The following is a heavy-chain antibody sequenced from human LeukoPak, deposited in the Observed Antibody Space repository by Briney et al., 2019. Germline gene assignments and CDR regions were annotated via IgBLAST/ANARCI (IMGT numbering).Heavy chain of an antibody. CDR2: ISPGDSNT. J-gene: IGHJ4*02. V-gene: IGHV5-51*01. D-gene: IGHD2-15*01. CDR1: GYSFTNYW. Sequence: GESLKISCKGSGYSFTNYWIGWVRQMPGKGLEWMGDISPGDSNTQYSPSFQGQVTISLDKSISTAYLQWSSLKASNTAMYYCARHGTYGSGRDYFDSWGQGTLVTVSS. CDR3: ARHGTYGSGRDYFDS.